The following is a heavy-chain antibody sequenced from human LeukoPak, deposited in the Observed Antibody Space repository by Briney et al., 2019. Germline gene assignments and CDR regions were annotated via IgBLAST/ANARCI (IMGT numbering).Heavy chain of an antibody. J-gene: IGHJ3*02. CDR1: GFTVSSNY. CDR2: IYSGGST. V-gene: IGHV3-66*02. CDR3: ARSLSAFDI. Sequence: GGSLRLSCVASGFTVSSNYMSWVRQAPGKGLEWVSLIYSGGSTYYADSVKGRFTFSRDNSKNTPYLQMNSLRAEDTAVYYCARSLSAFDIWGQGTMVTVSS.